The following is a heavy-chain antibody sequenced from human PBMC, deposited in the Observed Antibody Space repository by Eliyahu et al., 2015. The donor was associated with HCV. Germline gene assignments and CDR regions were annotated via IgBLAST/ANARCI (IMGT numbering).Heavy chain of an antibody. CDR1: GGSITTYY. D-gene: IGHD6-19*01. Sequence: QVQLQESGPGQVKPSETLSLTCXVSGGSITTYYWSWSRRPPRGRGLQWIGYIHYSGSTNYNPSLKSRVTISIDTSKNQFSLNLTSVTAADTAVYYCASGGGGIAVAGTGGWFDPWGQGTLVTVSS. V-gene: IGHV4-59*01. CDR3: ASGGGGIAVAGTGGWFDP. CDR2: IHYSGST. J-gene: IGHJ5*02.